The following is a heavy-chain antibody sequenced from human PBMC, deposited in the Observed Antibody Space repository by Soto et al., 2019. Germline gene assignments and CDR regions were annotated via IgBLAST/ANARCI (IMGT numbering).Heavy chain of an antibody. V-gene: IGHV4-59*01. Sequence: SETLSLTCTVSGGSISSYYWSWIRQPPGKGLEWIGYIYYSGSTNYNPSLKSRVTISVDTSKNQFSLKLSSVTAADTAVYYCARSPPDYYGSGSLDYYYYMDVWGKGTTVTVSS. CDR1: GGSISSYY. D-gene: IGHD3-10*01. CDR3: ARSPPDYYGSGSLDYYYYMDV. J-gene: IGHJ6*03. CDR2: IYYSGST.